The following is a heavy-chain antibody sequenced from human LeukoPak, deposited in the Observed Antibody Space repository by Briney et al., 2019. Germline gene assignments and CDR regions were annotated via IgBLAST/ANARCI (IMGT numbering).Heavy chain of an antibody. D-gene: IGHD5-12*01. J-gene: IGHJ6*03. CDR3: ARDPNSRTYSGYDYFEGDYYYYMDV. CDR2: IYYSGST. V-gene: IGHV4-39*07. CDR1: GGSISSSSYY. Sequence: PSETLSLTCTVSGGSISSSSYYWGWIRQPPGKGLEWIGSIYYSGSTYYNPSLKSRVTISVDTSKNQFSLKLSSVTAADTAVYYCARDPNSRTYSGYDYFEGDYYYYMDVWGKGTTVTVSS.